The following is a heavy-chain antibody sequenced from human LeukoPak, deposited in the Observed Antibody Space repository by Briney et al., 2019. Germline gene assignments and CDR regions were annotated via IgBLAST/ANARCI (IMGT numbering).Heavy chain of an antibody. D-gene: IGHD5-12*01. CDR1: GASVSSYY. V-gene: IGHV4-59*02. CDR2: FSYSGST. CDR3: ARGPLDSGYTYFDY. J-gene: IGHJ4*02. Sequence: NPSETLSLTCTVSGASVSSYYWSWIRQPPGKGPEWIGYFSYSGSTNYNPSLKSRVTISVDTSKNQFSLNLSSVTAADTAVYYCARGPLDSGYTYFDYWGQGTLVSVAS.